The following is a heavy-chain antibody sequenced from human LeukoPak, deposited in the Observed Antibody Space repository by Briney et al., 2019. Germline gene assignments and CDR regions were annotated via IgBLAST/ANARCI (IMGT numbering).Heavy chain of an antibody. V-gene: IGHV4-39*01. CDR2: VYYSGGT. J-gene: IGHJ4*02. CDR1: GGSISSNTYS. Sequence: PSETLSLTCTASGGSISSNTYSWGWIRQPPGKGLEWIGTVYYSGGTYYNPSLKSRVTISVDTSNNQFSLKLTSVTAADTAVYYCTRGLDYWGQGTLVTVSS. CDR3: TRGLDY.